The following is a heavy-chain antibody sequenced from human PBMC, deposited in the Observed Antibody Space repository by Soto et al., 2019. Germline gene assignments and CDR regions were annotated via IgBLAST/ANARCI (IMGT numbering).Heavy chain of an antibody. V-gene: IGHV3-9*01. Sequence: GGSLRLSCAASGFTFDDYAMHWVRQAPGKGLEWVSGISWNSGSIGYADSVKGRFTISRDNAKNSLYLQMNSLRAEDTALYYCAKDTTPLRVAGLENAFDIWGQGTMVTVSS. J-gene: IGHJ3*02. CDR2: ISWNSGSI. CDR1: GFTFDDYA. CDR3: AKDTTPLRVAGLENAFDI. D-gene: IGHD6-19*01.